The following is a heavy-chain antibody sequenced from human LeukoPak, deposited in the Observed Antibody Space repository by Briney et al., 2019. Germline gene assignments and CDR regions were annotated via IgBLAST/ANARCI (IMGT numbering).Heavy chain of an antibody. V-gene: IGHV4-59*08. CDR1: GGSISSYY. CDR2: ISDTGST. D-gene: IGHD2-21*01. J-gene: IGHJ3*02. CDR3: VRPDSHLSAFDI. Sequence: TPSETLSLTRSVSGGSISSYYWSWIRQPPGKGLEWIAYISDTGSTKYRPSLRGRLSISMDKSKNMFSLKLNSVTAADTAVYYCVRPDSHLSAFDICGEGTRVTVS.